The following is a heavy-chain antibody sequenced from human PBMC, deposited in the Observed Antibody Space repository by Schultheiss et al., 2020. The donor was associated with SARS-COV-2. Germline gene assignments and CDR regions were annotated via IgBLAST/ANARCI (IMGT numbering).Heavy chain of an antibody. D-gene: IGHD5-18*01. CDR2: IWYDGSNT. Sequence: GGSLRLSCAASGFTFSNYGMHWVRQAPGKGLEWVAIIWYDGSNTYYADSVKGRFTISRDNSKNTLYLQMNSLRAEDTAVYYCARDGTAMVDYYYYGMDVWGQGTTVTVSS. V-gene: IGHV3-30*02. CDR3: ARDGTAMVDYYYYGMDV. J-gene: IGHJ6*02. CDR1: GFTFSNYG.